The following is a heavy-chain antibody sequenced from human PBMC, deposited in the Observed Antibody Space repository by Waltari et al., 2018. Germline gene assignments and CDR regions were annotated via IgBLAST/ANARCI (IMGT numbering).Heavy chain of an antibody. J-gene: IGHJ6*02. V-gene: IGHV1-69*01. CDR2: IIPVFGTA. CDR1: GGRFSSYS. Sequence: QVRLVQSGAEVTKPGSSVKVSCKAFGGRFSSYSINWVRQAPGQGLEWMGGIIPVFGTANYAQKFQDRLAITADESTSTAYMEPSSLRSEDTAAYYCTTSSYCGTTTCYQYYGMDVWGQGTTVTVSS. D-gene: IGHD2-2*01. CDR3: TTSSYCGTTTCYQYYGMDV.